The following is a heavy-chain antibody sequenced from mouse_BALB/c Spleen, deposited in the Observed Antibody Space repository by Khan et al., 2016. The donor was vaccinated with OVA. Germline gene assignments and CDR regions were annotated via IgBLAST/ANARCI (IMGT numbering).Heavy chain of an antibody. V-gene: IGHV4-1*02. CDR3: VRHGYYGNYDWYFDV. D-gene: IGHD2-1*01. CDR1: GFDFSRYW. J-gene: IGHJ1*01. CDR2: INPDSSTI. Sequence: EVKLLESGGGLVQPGGSLKLSCAASGFDFSRYWMSWVRQAPGKGLEWIGEINPDSSTINYTPSLKDKFILSRDNAKNTLYLQMSKVRSEDTALDYCVRHGYYGNYDWYFDVWGAGTTVTVSS.